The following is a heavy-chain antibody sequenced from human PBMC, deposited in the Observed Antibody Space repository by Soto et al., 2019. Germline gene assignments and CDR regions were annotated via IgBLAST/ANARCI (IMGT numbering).Heavy chain of an antibody. CDR2: ISWDGGST. CDR1: GFTFDDYV. Sequence: GGSLRLSCAASGFTFDDYVMHWVRQAPGKGLEWVSLISWDGGSTYYADSVKGRFTISRDNSKNSLYLQRNSLRAEDPALYYCAKDMFGYGSGSYCYYIGMDVWGQGTTVTVSS. J-gene: IGHJ6*02. D-gene: IGHD3-10*01. CDR3: AKDMFGYGSGSYCYYIGMDV. V-gene: IGHV3-43D*03.